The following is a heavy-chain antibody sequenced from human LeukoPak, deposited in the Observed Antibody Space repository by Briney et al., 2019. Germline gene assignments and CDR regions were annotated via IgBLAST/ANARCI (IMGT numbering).Heavy chain of an antibody. V-gene: IGHV5-51*01. Sequence: GESLKTSSKGSGYSFTNYWIGWGGPMPGKGLEWMGMIHPRDSDNTYSPSFQGQVTISADKSISTAYLQWSSLKASDTAMYYCASYSCSGGTCYPPPDWGQGTLVTVSS. D-gene: IGHD2-15*01. J-gene: IGHJ4*02. CDR1: GYSFTNYW. CDR2: IHPRDSDN. CDR3: ASYSCSGGTCYPPPD.